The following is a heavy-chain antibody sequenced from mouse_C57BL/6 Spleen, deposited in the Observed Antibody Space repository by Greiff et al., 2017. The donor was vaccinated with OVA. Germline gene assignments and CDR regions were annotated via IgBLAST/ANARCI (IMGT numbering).Heavy chain of an antibody. CDR2: IYPGDGDT. V-gene: IGHV1-82*01. CDR3: AKTDYAEPLFAY. J-gene: IGHJ3*01. D-gene: IGHD1-1*02. CDR1: GYAFSSSW. Sequence: VQLQQSGPELVKPGASVKISCKASGYAFSSSWMNWVKQRPGKGLEWIGRIYPGDGDTNYNGKFKGKATLTADKSSSTAYMQRSSLTSEDSAVYFCAKTDYAEPLFAYWGQGTLVTVSA.